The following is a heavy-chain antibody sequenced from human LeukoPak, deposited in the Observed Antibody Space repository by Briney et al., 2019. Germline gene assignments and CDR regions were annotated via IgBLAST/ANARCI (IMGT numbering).Heavy chain of an antibody. V-gene: IGHV3-48*03. CDR3: ARDRRAHN. CDR2: ISNSGSTI. Sequence: SGGSLRLSCAASGFTFSSYEINWVRQAPRKGLEWVSYISNSGSTIYYADSVKGRFTVSRDNAKNSLYLQMNSLRAEDTAVYYCARDRRAHNWGQGTLVTVSS. J-gene: IGHJ4*02. CDR1: GFTFSSYE.